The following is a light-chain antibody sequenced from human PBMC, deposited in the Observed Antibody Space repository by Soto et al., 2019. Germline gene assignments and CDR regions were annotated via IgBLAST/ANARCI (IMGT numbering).Light chain of an antibody. CDR2: DAS. V-gene: IGKV1-5*01. CDR3: QQYYRSSIT. CDR1: QSLNNY. Sequence: DIQMTQSPSTLSASVGDRVTITCRASQSLNNYLAWYQQKPGKAPKLLIYDASTLERGVQSRFSGTGSGTEFTLTIRSLQPDDFATYYCQQYYRSSITFGQGTRLEIK. J-gene: IGKJ5*01.